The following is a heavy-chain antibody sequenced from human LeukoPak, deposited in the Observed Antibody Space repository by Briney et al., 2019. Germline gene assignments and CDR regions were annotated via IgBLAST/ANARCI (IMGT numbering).Heavy chain of an antibody. CDR1: GFTFSDYS. CDR3: ARDGPKCCSNGVCYAPVDP. V-gene: IGHV3-21*01. D-gene: IGHD2-8*01. J-gene: IGHJ5*02. Sequence: PGGSLRLSCAASGFTFSDYSMNWVRQAPGTGLEWVSSISSGGSYIYYADSVKGRFTISRDNAKNSLYLQMNSLRAEDTAVYYCARDGPKCCSNGVCYAPVDPWGQGTLVTVSS. CDR2: ISSGGSYI.